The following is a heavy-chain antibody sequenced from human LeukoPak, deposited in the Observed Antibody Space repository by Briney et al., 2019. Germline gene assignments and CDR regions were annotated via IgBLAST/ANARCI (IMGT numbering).Heavy chain of an antibody. Sequence: GGSLRLSCPASGFTFSSYYMNWVRQAPGRGLEWVSSISSTSSYIYYADSVKGRFTISRDNADNSLYLQMNSLRAEDTAVYYCARGYSSSWSAFDYWGQGTLVTVSS. CDR3: ARGYSSSWSAFDY. J-gene: IGHJ4*02. V-gene: IGHV3-21*01. D-gene: IGHD6-13*01. CDR1: GFTFSSYY. CDR2: ISSTSSYI.